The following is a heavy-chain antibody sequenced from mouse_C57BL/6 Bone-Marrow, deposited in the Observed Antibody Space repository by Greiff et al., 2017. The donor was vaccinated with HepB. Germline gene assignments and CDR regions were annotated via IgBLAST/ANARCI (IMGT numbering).Heavy chain of an antibody. Sequence: DVKLQQSGTVLARPGASVKMSCKTSGYTFTSYWMHWVKQRPGQGLEWIGAIYPGNSDTSYNQKFKGKAKLTAVTSASTAYMELSSLTNEDSAVYYCTRERDLRLRDWYFDVWGTGTTVTVSS. CDR2: IYPGNSDT. D-gene: IGHD3-2*02. J-gene: IGHJ1*03. CDR3: TRERDLRLRDWYFDV. V-gene: IGHV1-5*01. CDR1: GYTFTSYW.